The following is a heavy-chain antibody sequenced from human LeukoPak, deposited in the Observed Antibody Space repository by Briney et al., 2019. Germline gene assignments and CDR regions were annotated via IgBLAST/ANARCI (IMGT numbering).Heavy chain of an antibody. CDR2: IYYSGST. V-gene: IGHV4-59*12. CDR1: GGSISSYY. D-gene: IGHD3-22*01. Sequence: IPSETLSLTCTVSGGSISSYYWSWIRQPPGKGLEWIGYIYYSGSTNYNPSLKSRVTISVDTSKNQFSLKLSSVTAADTAVYYCARGGFRYYYDSSGYRSYNWFDPWGQGTLVTVSS. CDR3: ARGGFRYYYDSSGYRSYNWFDP. J-gene: IGHJ5*02.